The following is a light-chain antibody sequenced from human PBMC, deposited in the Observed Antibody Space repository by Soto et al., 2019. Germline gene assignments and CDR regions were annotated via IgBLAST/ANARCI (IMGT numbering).Light chain of an antibody. CDR1: QSISSW. J-gene: IGKJ1*01. CDR2: KAS. CDR3: QQYNSYSWT. Sequence: DIQMTQSPSTLSASVGDRVTITCRASQSISSWLAWYQQKPGKAPKLLIYKASSLESGVPSTFSGSGSGTELTLTIRSLQPDDFATYDCQQYNSYSWTCGQGTKVEIK. V-gene: IGKV1-5*03.